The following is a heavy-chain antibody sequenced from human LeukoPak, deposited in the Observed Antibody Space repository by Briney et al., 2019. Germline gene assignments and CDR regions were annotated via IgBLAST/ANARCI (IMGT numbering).Heavy chain of an antibody. Sequence: GESLKISCEGSGYSFTSYWIGWVRQMPGKGLGWMGIIYPGDSDTRYSPSFQGQVTISADKSISTAYLQWSSLKASDTAMYYCASFAAYSSSWYGKKKNYYYYGMDVWGQGTTVTVSS. CDR1: GYSFTSYW. V-gene: IGHV5-51*01. CDR2: IYPGDSDT. J-gene: IGHJ6*02. D-gene: IGHD6-13*01. CDR3: ASFAAYSSSWYGKKKNYYYYGMDV.